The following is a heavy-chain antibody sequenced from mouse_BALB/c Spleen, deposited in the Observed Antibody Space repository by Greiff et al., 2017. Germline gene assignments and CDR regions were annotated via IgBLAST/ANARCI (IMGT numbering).Heavy chain of an antibody. CDR2: INPYNDGT. V-gene: IGHV1-14*01. Sequence: VQLQQSGPELVKPGASVKMSCKASGYTFTSYVMHWVKQKPGQGLEWIGYINPYNDGTKYNEKFKGKATLTSDKSSSTAYMELSSLTSEDTAMYYCARGASKGAMDYWGQGTSVTVSS. CDR3: ARGASKGAMDY. J-gene: IGHJ4*01. D-gene: IGHD6-1*01. CDR1: GYTFTSYV.